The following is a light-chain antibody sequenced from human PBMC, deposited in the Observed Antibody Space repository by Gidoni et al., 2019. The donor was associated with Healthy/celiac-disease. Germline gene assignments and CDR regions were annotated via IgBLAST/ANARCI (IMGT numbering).Light chain of an antibody. CDR2: AAS. CDR1: QGISSY. Sequence: DIQLTQSPSFLSASVGDRVTITCRASQGISSYLAWYQQKPGKAPKLLSYAASTLQSGVPSRFSGSGSGTEFTLTISSLQPEDFATYYCQQLNSYPRTFXHXTKVEIK. V-gene: IGKV1-9*01. J-gene: IGKJ1*01. CDR3: QQLNSYPRT.